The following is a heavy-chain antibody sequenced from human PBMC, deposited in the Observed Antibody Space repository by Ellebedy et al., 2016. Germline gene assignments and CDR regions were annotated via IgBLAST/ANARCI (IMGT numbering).Heavy chain of an antibody. D-gene: IGHD4/OR15-4a*01. CDR3: AKGTMDYFYH. J-gene: IGHJ4*02. CDR1: GFTFNDYA. V-gene: IGHV3-9*01. CDR2: ISWDSAVI. Sequence: GGSLRLXXAGSGFTFNDYALHWVRQAPRKGLEWVSGISWDSAVIGYGGSVKGRFTISKDSAKNYLYLQMNSLRPEDTAFYYCAKGTMDYFYHWGQGTLVTVSS.